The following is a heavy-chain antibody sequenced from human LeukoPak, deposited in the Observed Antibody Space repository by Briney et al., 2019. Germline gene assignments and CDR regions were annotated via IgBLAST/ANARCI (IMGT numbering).Heavy chain of an antibody. V-gene: IGHV1-8*03. CDR2: MNRNSGNT. Sequence: VSVQVSCKASGYTFTSYDINWVRQATGQGLEWMGWMNRNSGNTGYAQKFQGRVTITRNTSISTAYMELSSLRSEDTAVYYCAREQGDPWGQGTLVTVSS. D-gene: IGHD1/OR15-1a*01. CDR3: AREQGDP. CDR1: GYTFTSYD. J-gene: IGHJ5*02.